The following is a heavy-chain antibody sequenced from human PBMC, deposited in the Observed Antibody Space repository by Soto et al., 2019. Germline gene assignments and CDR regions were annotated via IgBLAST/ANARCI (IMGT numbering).Heavy chain of an antibody. Sequence: SETLSLTCTVSNGSIKTDNYYWSWIRQPPGKGLEWIGYIYFTGSTYYNPSLKSRVSMSIDTSQNQFSLKLSSVTAADTAVYYCARDLIGNWFDPWGQGTLVTVS. CDR2: IYFTGST. V-gene: IGHV4-30-4*01. J-gene: IGHJ5*02. CDR1: NGSIKTDNYY. CDR3: ARDLIGNWFDP.